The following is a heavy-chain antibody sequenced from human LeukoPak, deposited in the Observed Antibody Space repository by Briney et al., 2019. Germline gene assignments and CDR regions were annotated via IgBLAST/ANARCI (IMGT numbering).Heavy chain of an antibody. J-gene: IGHJ4*02. CDR1: GFTVSSNY. D-gene: IGHD3-9*01. CDR3: VGYFDWLLADY. Sequence: PGGSLRLSCAASGFTVSSNYMSWVRQAPGKGLEWVSVIYSGGSTYYADSVKGRFTIFRDNSKNTLYLQMNSLRAEDTAVYYCVGYFDWLLADYWGQGTLVTVSS. CDR2: IYSGGST. V-gene: IGHV3-66*02.